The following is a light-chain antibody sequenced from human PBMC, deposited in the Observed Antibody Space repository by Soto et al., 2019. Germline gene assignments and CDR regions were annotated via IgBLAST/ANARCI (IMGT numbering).Light chain of an antibody. V-gene: IGLV2-11*01. CDR3: CSFAGTSYV. CDR2: DVS. J-gene: IGLJ1*01. Sequence: QSALTQPRSVSGSPGQSVTISCTGTSSDVGGYNSVSWYQQHPGKAPKLMIYDVSKRPSGVPDRFSGSKSGNTASLTISGLQAEDEADYYCCSFAGTSYVFGTGTKLNVL. CDR1: SSDVGGYNS.